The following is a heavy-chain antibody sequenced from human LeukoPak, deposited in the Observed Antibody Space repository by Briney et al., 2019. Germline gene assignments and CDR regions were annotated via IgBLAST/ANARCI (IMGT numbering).Heavy chain of an antibody. V-gene: IGHV3-7*01. CDR2: INQDGSEK. J-gene: IGHJ4*02. Sequence: GGSLRLSCAASGFIFTDYWMMWVRQVPGKGLEWVAQINQDGSEKYYVDSVRGRFTISRDNAKNSLDLQMNTLRVEDTAVYYCVRDAARGGDLDHCGQGTLVTVSS. CDR1: GFIFTDYW. CDR3: VRDAARGGDLDH. D-gene: IGHD2-21*01.